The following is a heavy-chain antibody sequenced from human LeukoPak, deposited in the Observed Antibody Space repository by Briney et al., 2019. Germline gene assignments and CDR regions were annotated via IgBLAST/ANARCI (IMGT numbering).Heavy chain of an antibody. D-gene: IGHD3-10*01. CDR1: GGSISSGSYY. J-gene: IGHJ5*02. CDR2: IYYSGST. CDR3: ARALTMVRGRNWFDP. V-gene: IGHV4-61*10. Sequence: PSETLSLTCTVSGGSISSGSYYWSWIRQPAGKGLEWIGYIYYSGSTNYNPSLKSRVTISVDTSKNQFSLKLSSVTTADTAVYYCARALTMVRGRNWFDPWGQGTLVTVSS.